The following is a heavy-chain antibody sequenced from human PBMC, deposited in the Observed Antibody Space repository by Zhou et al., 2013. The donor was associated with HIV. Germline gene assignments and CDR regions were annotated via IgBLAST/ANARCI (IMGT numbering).Heavy chain of an antibody. CDR1: GATFSSFA. J-gene: IGHJ4*02. D-gene: IGHD6-6*01. CDR3: ARAEYSSSSDWGGPFDY. Sequence: QVQLVQSGAEVKKPGSSVKVSCKASGATFSSFAISWVRQAPGQGLEWMGGIIPVFGTTNYAQKFQGRVTITTDESTTTAYMELSSLRPGDTAVYYCARAEYSSSSDWGGPFDYWGQGTLVTVSS. V-gene: IGHV1-69*05. CDR2: IIPVFGTT.